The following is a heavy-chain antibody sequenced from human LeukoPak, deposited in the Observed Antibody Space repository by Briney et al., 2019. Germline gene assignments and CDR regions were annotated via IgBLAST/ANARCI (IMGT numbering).Heavy chain of an antibody. CDR2: IYYSGNT. J-gene: IGHJ4*02. CDR1: GGSISSGDYY. V-gene: IGHV4-30-4*08. Sequence: SQTLSLTCTVSGGSISSGDYYWTWIRQPPGKGLEWIGYIYYSGNTYYNPSLKSRVTISLDTSKNQFSLRLSSVTAADTAVYYCARHGNLVRGVIGYWGQGTLVTVSS. D-gene: IGHD3-10*01. CDR3: ARHGNLVRGVIGY.